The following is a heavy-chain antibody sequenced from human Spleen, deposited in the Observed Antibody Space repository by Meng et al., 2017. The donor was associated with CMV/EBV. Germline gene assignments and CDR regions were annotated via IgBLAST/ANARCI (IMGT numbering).Heavy chain of an antibody. Sequence: AASGFTFSNYDMHWVRQAPGKGLEWVAIISYDGSNKYYADSVKGRFTISRDNSKNTLYLQMNSLRAEDTAVYYCARSAMGPFDYWGQGTLVTVSS. V-gene: IGHV3-30*01. D-gene: IGHD5-18*01. CDR1: GFTFSNYD. J-gene: IGHJ4*02. CDR2: ISYDGSNK. CDR3: ARSAMGPFDY.